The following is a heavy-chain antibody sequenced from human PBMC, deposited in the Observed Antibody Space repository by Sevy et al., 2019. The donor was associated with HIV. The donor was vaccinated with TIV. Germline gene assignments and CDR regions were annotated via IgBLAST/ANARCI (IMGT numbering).Heavy chain of an antibody. CDR1: GFTFSSYA. J-gene: IGHJ3*02. Sequence: GGSLRLSCAASGFTFSSYAMHWVRQAPGKGLEWVAVISYDGSNKYYADSVKGRFTISRDNAKNSLYLQMNSLRAEDTAVYYCAREGSITMIVVVKGAFDIWGQGTMVTVSS. CDR2: ISYDGSNK. CDR3: AREGSITMIVVVKGAFDI. V-gene: IGHV3-30-3*01. D-gene: IGHD3-22*01.